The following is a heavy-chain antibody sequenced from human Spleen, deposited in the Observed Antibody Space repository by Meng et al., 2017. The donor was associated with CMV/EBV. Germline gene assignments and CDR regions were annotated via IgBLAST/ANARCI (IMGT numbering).Heavy chain of an antibody. D-gene: IGHD2-15*01. V-gene: IGHV3-9*01. J-gene: IGHJ6*02. CDR3: ARGDDGVVVVVVTPVYYYGMDV. CDR2: ISWNSGSI. CDR1: GFTFDDYA. Sequence: GGSLRLSCAASGFTFDDYAMHWVRQAPGKGLEWVSGISWNSGSIGYADSVKGRFTISRDNAKNSLYLQMNSLRAEDTAVFYCARGDDGVVVVVVTPVYYYGMDVWGQGTTVTVSS.